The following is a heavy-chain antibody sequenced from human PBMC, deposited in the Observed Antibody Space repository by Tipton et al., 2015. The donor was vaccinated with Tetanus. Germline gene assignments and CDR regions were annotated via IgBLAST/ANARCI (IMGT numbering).Heavy chain of an antibody. J-gene: IGHJ6*02. D-gene: IGHD1-26*01. CDR2: IYYSEST. Sequence: TLSLTCTISGDSISSYYWSWIRQPPGKGLEWIGYIYYSESTNYSPSLRSRVTISVDTSKNQFSLKLSSVTAADTAVYYCARGRRRWELPPNQGDYGMDVWGQGTTVTVSS. V-gene: IGHV4-59*12. CDR1: GDSISSYY. CDR3: ARGRRRWELPPNQGDYGMDV.